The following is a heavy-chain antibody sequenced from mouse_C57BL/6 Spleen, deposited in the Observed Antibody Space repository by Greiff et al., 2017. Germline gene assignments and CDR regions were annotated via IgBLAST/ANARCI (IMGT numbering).Heavy chain of an antibody. V-gene: IGHV3-6*01. D-gene: IGHD2-3*01. CDR3: ARGDGYFYFDY. Sequence: EVHLVESGPGLVKPSQSLSLTCSVTGYSITSGYYWNWIRQFPGNKLEWMGYISYDGSNNYNPSLKNRISITRDTSKNQFFLKLNSVTTEDTATYYCARGDGYFYFDYWGQGTTLTVSS. CDR2: ISYDGSN. J-gene: IGHJ2*01. CDR1: GYSITSGYY.